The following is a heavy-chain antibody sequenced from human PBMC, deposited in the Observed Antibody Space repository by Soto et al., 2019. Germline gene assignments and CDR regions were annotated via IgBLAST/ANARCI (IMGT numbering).Heavy chain of an antibody. J-gene: IGHJ6*02. CDR1: GFTFSSYA. V-gene: IGHV3-30-3*01. CDR2: ISYDGSNK. Sequence: PGGSLRLSCAASGFTFSSYAMHWVRQAPGKGLEWVAVISYDGSNKYYADSVKGRFTISRDNSKNTLYLQMNSLRAEDTAVYYCARGARSLYYYGMDVWGQGTTVTVPS. D-gene: IGHD1-26*01. CDR3: ARGARSLYYYGMDV.